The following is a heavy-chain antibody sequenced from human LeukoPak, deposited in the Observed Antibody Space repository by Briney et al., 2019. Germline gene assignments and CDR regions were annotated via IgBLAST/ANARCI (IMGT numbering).Heavy chain of an antibody. CDR2: ISGSGGST. J-gene: IGHJ4*02. D-gene: IGHD3-22*01. CDR1: GFTFSNYA. Sequence: PGGSLRLSCAASGFTFSNYAMSWVRQAPGKGLEWVSAISGSGGSTYYADSVKGRFTISRDNSKNTLYLQMNSLRAEDTAVYYCARDLTSLDYYDSSGYYTWGYFDYWGQGTLVTVSS. V-gene: IGHV3-23*01. CDR3: ARDLTSLDYYDSSGYYTWGYFDY.